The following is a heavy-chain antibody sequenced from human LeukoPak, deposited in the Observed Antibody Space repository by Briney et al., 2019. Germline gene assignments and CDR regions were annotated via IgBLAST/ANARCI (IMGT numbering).Heavy chain of an antibody. CDR3: TRDLLRGYNYGAAPWWYFD. D-gene: IGHD5-18*01. Sequence: SETLSLTCAVSGYSISNGYNWGWIRQPPGKGIEWIGSIYHSGSTYYTPSLKSRVTISLDTPKNHFSLKLTSVTAAAPAVYYCTRDLLRGYNYGAAPWWYFD. CDR1: GYSISNGYN. CDR2: IYHSGST. V-gene: IGHV4-38-2*02. J-gene: IGHJ2*01.